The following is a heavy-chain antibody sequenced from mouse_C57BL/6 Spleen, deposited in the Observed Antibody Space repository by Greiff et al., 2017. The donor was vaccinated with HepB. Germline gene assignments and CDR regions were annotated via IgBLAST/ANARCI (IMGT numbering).Heavy chain of an antibody. Sequence: VQLQQPGPELVKPGASVKLSCKASGYTFTSYWMHWVKQRPGQGLEWIGNINPSNGGTNYNEKFKSKATLTVDKSSSTAYMQLSSLTSEDSAVYYCARGGSGWLRRDFDYWGQGTTLTVSS. CDR2: INPSNGGT. D-gene: IGHD2-2*01. CDR3: ARGGSGWLRRDFDY. J-gene: IGHJ2*01. V-gene: IGHV1-53*01. CDR1: GYTFTSYW.